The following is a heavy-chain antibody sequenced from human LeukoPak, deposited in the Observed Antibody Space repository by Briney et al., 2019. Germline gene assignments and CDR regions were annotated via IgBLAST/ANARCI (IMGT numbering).Heavy chain of an antibody. D-gene: IGHD7-27*01. V-gene: IGHV1-46*01. J-gene: IGHJ4*02. CDR2: INPSSGST. Sequence: ASVKVSCKASGYIFTSYYMHWVRLAPGQGLEWMGIINPSSGSTSYAQKFQDRVKMTRDTSRSTVYMELSSLRSEDTAVYYCARRAGDHYYFDYWGQGTLVTVSS. CDR3: ARRAGDHYYFDY. CDR1: GYIFTSYY.